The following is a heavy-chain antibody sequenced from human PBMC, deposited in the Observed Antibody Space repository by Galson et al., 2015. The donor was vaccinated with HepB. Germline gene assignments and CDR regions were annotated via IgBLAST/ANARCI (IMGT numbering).Heavy chain of an antibody. CDR3: ATSLRGWYEGPFQH. V-gene: IGHV3-30*04. CDR2: ISYDGSNK. CDR1: GFTFSSYA. J-gene: IGHJ1*01. D-gene: IGHD6-19*01. Sequence: SLRLSCAASGFTFSSYAMHWVRQAPGKGLEWVAVISYDGSNKYYADSVKGRFTISRDNSKNTLYLQMNSLRAEDTAVYYCATSLRGWYEGPFQHWGQGTLVTVSS.